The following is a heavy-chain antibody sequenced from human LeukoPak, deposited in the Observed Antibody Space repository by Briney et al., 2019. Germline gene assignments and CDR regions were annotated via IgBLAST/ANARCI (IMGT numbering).Heavy chain of an antibody. J-gene: IGHJ4*02. CDR2: ISDSGSST. CDR3: AKQVGQWLPLDYFDY. D-gene: IGHD6-19*01. Sequence: PGGSLRLSCAASGFTFSSYAMSWVRQAPGKGLEWVSAISDSGSSTYYADSVKGRFTISRDNSKNTLYLQMNSLRADDTAVYYCAKQVGQWLPLDYFDYWGQGTLVTVSS. V-gene: IGHV3-23*01. CDR1: GFTFSSYA.